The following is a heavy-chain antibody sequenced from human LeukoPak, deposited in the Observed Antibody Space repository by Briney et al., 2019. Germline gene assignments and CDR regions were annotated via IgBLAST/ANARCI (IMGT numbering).Heavy chain of an antibody. D-gene: IGHD3-22*01. CDR2: IYTSGST. CDR1: GGSISSGSYY. Sequence: SETLSLTCTVSGGSISSGSYYWSWIRQPAGKGLEWIGRIYTSGSTNYNPSLKSRVTISVDTSKNQFSLKLSSVTAADTAVYYCARGRYYYDSSGYWEMGYYFDYWGQGTLVTVSS. J-gene: IGHJ4*02. V-gene: IGHV4-61*02. CDR3: ARGRYYYDSSGYWEMGYYFDY.